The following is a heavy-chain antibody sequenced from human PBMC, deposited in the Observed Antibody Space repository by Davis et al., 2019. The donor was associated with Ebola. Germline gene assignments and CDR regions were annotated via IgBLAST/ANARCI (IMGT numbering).Heavy chain of an antibody. Sequence: GGSLRLSCAASGFTFSSYAMHWVRQAPGKGLEWVAVISYDGSNKYYADSVKGRFTISRDNSKNTLYLQMNSLRAEDTAVYYCARRSLDGYTHYYYGMDVWGKGTTVTVSS. J-gene: IGHJ6*04. D-gene: IGHD5-24*01. CDR3: ARRSLDGYTHYYYGMDV. CDR2: ISYDGSNK. V-gene: IGHV3-30-3*01. CDR1: GFTFSSYA.